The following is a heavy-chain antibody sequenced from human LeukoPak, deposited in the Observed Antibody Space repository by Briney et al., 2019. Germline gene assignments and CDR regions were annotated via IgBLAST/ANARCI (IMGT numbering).Heavy chain of an antibody. V-gene: IGHV3-30*03. CDR2: VSFDGSNE. CDR1: GFTFSSYG. Sequence: GGSQRLSCAASGFTFSSYGMHWVRQSPGRGLEWVSFVSFDGSNEFYADSLKGRFTISRDNSKDTLYLQMDSLRAEDTALYYCAREEHDYVWGSYRYYYYYGIDVWGQGTTVTVSS. CDR3: AREEHDYVWGSYRYYYYYGIDV. D-gene: IGHD3-16*02. J-gene: IGHJ6*02.